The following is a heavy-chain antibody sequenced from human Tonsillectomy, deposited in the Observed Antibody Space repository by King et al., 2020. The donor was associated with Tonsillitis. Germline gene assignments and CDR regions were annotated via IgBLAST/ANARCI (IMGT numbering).Heavy chain of an antibody. D-gene: IGHD3-10*01. CDR1: GFSFNSPP. CDR3: ARDYGSGSY. V-gene: IGHV3-23*04. CDR2: ISVTVGNT. Sequence: VQLVESGGGLVQPGGSLRLSCAASGFSFNSPPMSWVRHAPGKGLEWVSAISVTVGNTYYADSVKGRFTISRDNTKNTLYLQMNSLRAEDTAVYYCARDYGSGSYWGQGTLVTVSS. J-gene: IGHJ4*02.